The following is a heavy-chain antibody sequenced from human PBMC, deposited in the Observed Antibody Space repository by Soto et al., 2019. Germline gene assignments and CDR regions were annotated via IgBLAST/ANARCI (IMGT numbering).Heavy chain of an antibody. D-gene: IGHD5-12*01. CDR3: AAGGGLPRYY. V-gene: IGHV4-30-2*01. J-gene: IGHJ4*02. CDR2: IYHSGST. CDR1: GGSISSGGYS. Sequence: SETLSLTCAVSGGSISSGGYSWSWIRQPPGKGLEWIGYIYHSGSTYYNPSLKGRVTISVDRSKNQFSLKLSSLTAADTAVYYCAAGGGLPRYYWGQGTLVTVSS.